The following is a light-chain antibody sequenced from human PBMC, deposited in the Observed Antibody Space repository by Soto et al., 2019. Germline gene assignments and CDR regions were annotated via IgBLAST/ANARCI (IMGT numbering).Light chain of an antibody. J-gene: IGLJ2*01. Sequence: QSVLTQPPSVSGAPGQRVTISCTGGSSNIGAGYDVHWYQQLPGTAPKLLIYGNSNRPSGVPDRFSGSKSGTSASLAITGLQAEDEAHYYCQSYDSSLSGSVVFGGGTKLTVL. V-gene: IGLV1-40*01. CDR3: QSYDSSLSGSVV. CDR2: GNS. CDR1: SSNIGAGYD.